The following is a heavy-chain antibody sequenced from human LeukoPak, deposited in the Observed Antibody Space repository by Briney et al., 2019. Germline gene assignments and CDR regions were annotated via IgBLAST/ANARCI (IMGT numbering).Heavy chain of an antibody. V-gene: IGHV1-69*05. D-gene: IGHD1-26*01. CDR1: GGTFSSYA. J-gene: IGHJ6*03. CDR2: IIPIFGTA. Sequence: SVKVSCKASGGTFSSYAISWVRQAPGQGLEWMGGIIPIFGTANYAQKFQGRVTITTDESASTAYMELSSLRSEDTAVYYCARSAVGATGYMDVWGKGTTVTVSS. CDR3: ARSAVGATGYMDV.